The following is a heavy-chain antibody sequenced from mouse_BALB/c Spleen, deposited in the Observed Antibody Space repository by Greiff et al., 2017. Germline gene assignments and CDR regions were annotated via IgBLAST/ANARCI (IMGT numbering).Heavy chain of an antibody. V-gene: IGHV3-2*02. D-gene: IGHD1-1*01. CDR3: ASHYGSSYWYFDV. J-gene: IGHJ1*01. CDR2: ISYSGST. CDR1: GYSITSDYA. Sequence: EVKLLESGPGLVKPSQSLSLTCTVTGYSITSDYAWNWIRPFPGNELAWMGYISYSGSTSYNPSLKSRISIPQDTTKNQFFLQWNSVTTEDTATYYCASHYGSSYWYFDVWGAGTTVTVSS.